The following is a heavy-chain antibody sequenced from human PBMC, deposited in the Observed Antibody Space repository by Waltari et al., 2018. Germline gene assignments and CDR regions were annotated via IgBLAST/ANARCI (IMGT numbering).Heavy chain of an antibody. Sequence: EVRWLESGGGLVQPGGSLRLPCVASGFTFSSYGLSWFRQGAGKGLGWVLSVRGSGETTDSADSVKGRFTISRDNSKNTFYLQMNSLRVDDTAVYNCARDREYGDYGHWGQGTLVTVSS. J-gene: IGHJ4*02. CDR1: GFTFSSYG. V-gene: IGHV3-23*01. CDR2: VRGSGETT. CDR3: ARDREYGDYGH. D-gene: IGHD4-17*01.